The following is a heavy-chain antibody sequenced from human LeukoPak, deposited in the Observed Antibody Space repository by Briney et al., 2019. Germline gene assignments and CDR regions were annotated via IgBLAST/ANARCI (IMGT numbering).Heavy chain of an antibody. CDR3: ARSGYCSGGSCYATGLFDY. J-gene: IGHJ4*02. V-gene: IGHV4-59*08. Sequence: SETLSLTCTVSGGSISSYYWSWIRQPPGKGLEWIGYIYYSGSPTYNPFLKSRVTISIDTSKNQFSLKLTSVTAADPAVYYCARSGYCSGGSCYATGLFDYWGQGTLVTVSS. CDR2: IYYSGSP. CDR1: GGSISSYY. D-gene: IGHD2-15*01.